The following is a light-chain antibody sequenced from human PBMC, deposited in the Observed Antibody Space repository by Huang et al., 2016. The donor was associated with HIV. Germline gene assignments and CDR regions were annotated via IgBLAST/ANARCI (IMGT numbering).Light chain of an antibody. V-gene: IGKV3-15*01. CDR3: QQYDKWPLT. CDR1: QSSGSK. J-gene: IGKJ4*01. CDR2: DAS. Sequence: ETVMTKSPGTLSVSPGERVTLSCRASQSSGSKLAGYQQKPGQIPRLRIYDASARATSIPTRVTGSGSGTEFTLTISSLQSEDFAVYYCQQYDKWPLTFGGGTKVEIK.